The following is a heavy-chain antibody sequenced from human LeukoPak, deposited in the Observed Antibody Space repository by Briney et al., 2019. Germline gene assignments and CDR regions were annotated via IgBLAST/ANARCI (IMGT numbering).Heavy chain of an antibody. CDR3: ARGRGTVYGMDV. Sequence: GGSLRLSCAASGFTVSSNYMGWVRQAPGKGLEWVSFIYSGGSTYHADSVKGRFTISRDNSKNTLYLQMNSLRAEDTAVYYCARGRGTVYGMDVWGQGTTVTVSS. J-gene: IGHJ6*02. V-gene: IGHV3-66*02. CDR1: GFTVSSNY. CDR2: IYSGGST. D-gene: IGHD4-17*01.